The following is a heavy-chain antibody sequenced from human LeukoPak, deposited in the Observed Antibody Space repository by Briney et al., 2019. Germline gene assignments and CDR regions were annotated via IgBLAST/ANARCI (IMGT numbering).Heavy chain of an antibody. CDR2: ISWNSGTM. V-gene: IGHV3-9*01. CDR1: GFTFDDYA. CDR3: AKAPYGSGSYWFDY. Sequence: PGRSLRLSCAASGFTFDDYAMHWVRQAPGKGLEWLSGISWNSGTMYYADSVKGRFTISRDNAKNSLYLQMNSLRAEDTALYYCAKAPYGSGSYWFDYWGQGTLVTVSS. D-gene: IGHD3-10*01. J-gene: IGHJ4*02.